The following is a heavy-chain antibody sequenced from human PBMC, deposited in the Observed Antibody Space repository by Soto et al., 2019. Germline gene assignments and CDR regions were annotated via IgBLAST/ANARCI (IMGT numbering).Heavy chain of an antibody. J-gene: IGHJ6*02. Sequence: GGSLRLSCAASGFTFSSYGMHWVRQAPGKGLEWVAVISYDGSNKYYADSVKGRFTISRDNSKNTLYLQMNSLRAEDTAVYYCASTIIAVAGHHYYYGMDVWGQGTTVTVSS. V-gene: IGHV3-30*03. CDR3: ASTIIAVAGHHYYYGMDV. CDR2: ISYDGSNK. CDR1: GFTFSSYG. D-gene: IGHD6-19*01.